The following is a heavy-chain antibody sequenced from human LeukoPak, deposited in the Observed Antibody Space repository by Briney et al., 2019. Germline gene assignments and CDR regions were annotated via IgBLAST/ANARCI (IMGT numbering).Heavy chain of an antibody. CDR3: ARGGNYDSSGVFDY. CDR1: GGSISSSSYY. CDR2: IYYSGST. J-gene: IGHJ4*02. V-gene: IGHV4-39*07. D-gene: IGHD3-22*01. Sequence: KTSETLSLTCTVSGGSISSSSYYWGWIRQPPGKGLEWIGSIYYSGSTYYNPSLKSRVTISVDTSKNQFSLKLSSVTAADTAVYYCARGGNYDSSGVFDYWGQGTLVTVSS.